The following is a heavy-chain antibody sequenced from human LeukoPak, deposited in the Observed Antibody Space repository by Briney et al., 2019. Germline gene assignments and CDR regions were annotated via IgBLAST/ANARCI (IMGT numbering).Heavy chain of an antibody. CDR2: IIPIFGTA. CDR3: ARETAAPTRNWFDP. D-gene: IGHD2-2*01. V-gene: IGHV1-69*06. CDR1: GGTFSSYA. Sequence: SVKVSCKASGGTFSSYAISWVRQAPVQGLEWMGGIIPIFGTANYAQKFQGRVTITADKSTSTAYMELSSLRSEDTAVYYCARETAAPTRNWFDPWGQGTLVTVSS. J-gene: IGHJ5*02.